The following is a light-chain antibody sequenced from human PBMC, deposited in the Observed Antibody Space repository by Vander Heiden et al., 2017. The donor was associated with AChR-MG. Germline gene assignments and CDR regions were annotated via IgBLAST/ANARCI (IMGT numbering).Light chain of an antibody. Sequence: QSALTQPASVSGSPGQSITIPCTGTSGDVAAYNYISWYQQHPGRAPKLIISGVSMRPSGVSNRFSGSKSGNTASLTISGLQAEDEAHYYCSSYTISSTLVFGGGTKLTVL. CDR2: GVS. CDR1: SGDVAAYNY. J-gene: IGLJ3*02. V-gene: IGLV2-14*03. CDR3: SSYTISSTLV.